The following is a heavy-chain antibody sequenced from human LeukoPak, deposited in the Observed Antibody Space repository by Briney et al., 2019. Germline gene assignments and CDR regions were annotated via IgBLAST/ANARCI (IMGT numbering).Heavy chain of an antibody. Sequence: GGSLRLSCAASGFTFSSYSMNWVRQAPGKGLEWVSSISSHSSYIYYADSVKGRFTISRDNAKNSLYLQMNSLRAEDTAVYYCAKDRYSSGWYDYFDYWGQGTLVTVSS. J-gene: IGHJ4*02. V-gene: IGHV3-21*04. CDR3: AKDRYSSGWYDYFDY. CDR2: ISSHSSYI. CDR1: GFTFSSYS. D-gene: IGHD6-19*01.